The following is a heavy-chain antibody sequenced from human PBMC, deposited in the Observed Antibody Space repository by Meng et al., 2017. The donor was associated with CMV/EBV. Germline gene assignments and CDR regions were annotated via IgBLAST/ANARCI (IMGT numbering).Heavy chain of an antibody. V-gene: IGHV4-31*03. D-gene: IGHD2-2*02. J-gene: IGHJ6*02. CDR3: ARERGIVVVPAAIPAYYYYGMDV. CDR1: GGSISSGGYY. CDR2: IYYSGST. Sequence: LRLSCTVSGGSISSGGYYWSWIRQHPGKGLEWIGYIYYSGSTYYNPSLKSRVTISVDTSKNQFSLKLSSVTAADTAVYYCARERGIVVVPAAIPAYYYYGMDVWGQGTTVTVSS.